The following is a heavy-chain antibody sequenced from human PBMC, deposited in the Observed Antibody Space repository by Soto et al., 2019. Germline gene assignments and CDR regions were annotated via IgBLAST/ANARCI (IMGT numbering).Heavy chain of an antibody. CDR1: GASISGFY. V-gene: IGHV4-4*07. CDR2: IYATGTT. Sequence: SETLSLTCTVSGASISGFYWSWIRKSAGKGLEWIGRIYATGTTDYNHSLKSRVMMSVDTSKKQFSLKLRSVTAADTAVYYCVRDGTKTLRDWFDRWGKG. CDR3: VRDGTKTLRDWFDR. J-gene: IGHJ5*02. D-gene: IGHD1-1*01.